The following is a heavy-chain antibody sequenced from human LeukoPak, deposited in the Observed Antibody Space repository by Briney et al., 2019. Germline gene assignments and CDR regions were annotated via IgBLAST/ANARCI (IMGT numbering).Heavy chain of an antibody. CDR2: INHSGST. CDR3: ARGKPYGSGWANVVYYYYMDF. Sequence: SETLSLTCALYGGSFSGYYWRWIRPPPGKGLEGIEEINHSGSTNYHPSLKRRVTISVDTPKQQFSLKRSSVTAADTAVYYCARGKPYGSGWANVVYYYYMDFWGKGTTVTVSS. J-gene: IGHJ6*03. D-gene: IGHD6-19*01. CDR1: GGSFSGYY. V-gene: IGHV4-34*01.